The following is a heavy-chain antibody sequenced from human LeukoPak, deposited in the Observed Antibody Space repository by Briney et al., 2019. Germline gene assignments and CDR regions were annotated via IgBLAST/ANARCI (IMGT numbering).Heavy chain of an antibody. J-gene: IGHJ4*02. CDR3: AKDRGQYSSGWYYFDY. V-gene: IGHV1-69*13. D-gene: IGHD6-19*01. CDR1: GGTFSSYA. CDR2: IIPIFGTA. Sequence: SVKVSCKASGGTFSSYAISWVRQAPGQGLEWMGGIIPIFGTANYAQKFQGRVTITADESTSTAYMELNSLRAEDTAVYYCAKDRGQYSSGWYYFDYWGQGTLVTVSS.